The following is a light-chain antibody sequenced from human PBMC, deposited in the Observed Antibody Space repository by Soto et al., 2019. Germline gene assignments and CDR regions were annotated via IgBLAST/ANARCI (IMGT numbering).Light chain of an antibody. CDR3: SSYAGGNNVI. CDR2: DVT. Sequence: QSALTQPPSASGSPGQSVTISCTGTSSDVGGYNYVSWYQQHPVKAPKLMIYDVTKRPSGVPDRFSGSKSGNTASLTVSGLQAEDEADYYCSSYAGGNNVIFGGGTKLTVL. CDR1: SSDVGGYNY. V-gene: IGLV2-8*01. J-gene: IGLJ2*01.